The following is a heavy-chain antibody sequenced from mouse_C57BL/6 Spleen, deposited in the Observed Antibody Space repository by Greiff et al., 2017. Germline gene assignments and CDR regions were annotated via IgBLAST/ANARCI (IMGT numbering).Heavy chain of an antibody. V-gene: IGHV3-6*01. CDR2: ISYDGSN. Sequence: VQLQQSGPGLVKPSQSLSLTCSVTGYSITSGYYWNWIRQFPGNKLEWMGYISYDGSNNYNPSLKNRISITRYTSKNQFFLQLNSVTTEDTATYYCARGYYGSSYRFAYWGQGTLVTVSA. CDR1: GYSITSGYY. J-gene: IGHJ3*01. D-gene: IGHD1-1*01. CDR3: ARGYYGSSYRFAY.